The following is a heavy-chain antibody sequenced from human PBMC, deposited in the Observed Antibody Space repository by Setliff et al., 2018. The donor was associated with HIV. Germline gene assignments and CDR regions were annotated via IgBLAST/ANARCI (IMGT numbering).Heavy chain of an antibody. D-gene: IGHD6-19*01. J-gene: IGHJ4*02. CDR2: LGVRGDT. Sequence: QAGGSLRLSCVVSGFTLRSYDMYWVRQAPGKGLEWVSGLGVRGDTYYTGSVKGRFAISRESAENSLYLQMNSLRAEDTAVYYCARDYGGMTSGWYLSSVFDFWGQGTLVTVSS. CDR3: ARDYGGMTSGWYLSSVFDF. CDR1: GFTLRSYD. V-gene: IGHV3-13*01.